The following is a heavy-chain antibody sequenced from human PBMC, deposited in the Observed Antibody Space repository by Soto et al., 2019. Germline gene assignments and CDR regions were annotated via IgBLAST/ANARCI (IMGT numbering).Heavy chain of an antibody. CDR2: HLPIFCTA. Sequence: ASVKVSCKASGGTFSSYAISWVRQAPGQGLEWMGGHLPIFCTANYAHKLQGRVPITADESTITADMELSSLRSEDTTVYYCDRDRPVFDNYYSSGYMWYFDYWGQGSLVTVSS. J-gene: IGHJ4*02. D-gene: IGHD3-22*01. CDR1: GGTFSSYA. V-gene: IGHV1-69*13. CDR3: DRDRPVFDNYYSSGYMWYFDY.